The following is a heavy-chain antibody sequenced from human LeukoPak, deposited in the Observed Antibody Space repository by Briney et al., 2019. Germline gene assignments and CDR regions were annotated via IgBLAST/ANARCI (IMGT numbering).Heavy chain of an antibody. V-gene: IGHV3-11*01. J-gene: IGHJ6*02. CDR1: GFTFSDYY. Sequence: PGGSLRLSCAASGFTFSDYYMSWIRQAPGKGLEWVSHISDSGRTIYYADSVKGRFTISRDNAKNSLYLQMNSLRAEDTAVYYCASQYYYAMDVWGRGTTVTVSS. CDR3: ASQYYYAMDV. CDR2: ISDSGRTI.